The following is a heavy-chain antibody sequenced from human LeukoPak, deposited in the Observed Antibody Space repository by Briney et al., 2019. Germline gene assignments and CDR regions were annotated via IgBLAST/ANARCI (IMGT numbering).Heavy chain of an antibody. Sequence: PGGSLRLSCAGTGFTFNNYWMNWVRQAPGKGLEWVANIKEDGSQIYYVDSVKSRFTISRDNAKNSVYLQMNSLRAEDTAVYYCAGSSGWLFDYWGQGTLVAVSS. CDR1: GFTFNNYW. D-gene: IGHD6-19*01. J-gene: IGHJ4*02. V-gene: IGHV3-7*01. CDR3: AGSSGWLFDY. CDR2: IKEDGSQI.